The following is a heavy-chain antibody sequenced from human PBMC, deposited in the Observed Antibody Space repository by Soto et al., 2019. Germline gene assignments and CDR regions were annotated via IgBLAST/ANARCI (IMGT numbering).Heavy chain of an antibody. Sequence: PGGSLRLSXAASGFIFSTYAMNWVRQAPGKGLEWVSAISSSGGSTFYAESVRGRFTISRDNSINTLYLQMSGLRTEDTAVYYCAHPRGYGVFDAVDIWGQGTMVTVSS. CDR2: ISSSGGST. V-gene: IGHV3-23*01. CDR1: GFIFSTYA. CDR3: AHPRGYGVFDAVDI. J-gene: IGHJ3*02. D-gene: IGHD4-17*01.